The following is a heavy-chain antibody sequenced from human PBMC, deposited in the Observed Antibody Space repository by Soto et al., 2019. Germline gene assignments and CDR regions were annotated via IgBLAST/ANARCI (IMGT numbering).Heavy chain of an antibody. J-gene: IGHJ4*02. D-gene: IGHD3-22*01. Sequence: RGESLKISCKGSGYSFTSYWIGWVRQMPGKGLEWMGIIYPGDSDTRYSPSFQGQVTISADKSISTAYLQWSSLKASDTAMYYCARYRPDYYDSSGYYYFDYWGQGTLVTVSS. CDR1: GYSFTSYW. CDR3: ARYRPDYYDSSGYYYFDY. CDR2: IYPGDSDT. V-gene: IGHV5-51*01.